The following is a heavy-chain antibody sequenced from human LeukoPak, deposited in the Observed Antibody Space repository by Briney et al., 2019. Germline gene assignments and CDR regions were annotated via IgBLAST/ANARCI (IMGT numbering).Heavy chain of an antibody. CDR1: RFTFSNYW. Sequence: GGSLRLSCVASRFTFSNYWMSWVRQAPGKGLEWVANINQDGSKKRYADSMKGRFTIPRDNAKESLFLQLSSLRAEDTAVYYCAKWGPYCVGDYCPALDSWGPGTLVTVSS. CDR2: INQDGSKK. CDR3: AKWGPYCVGDYCPALDS. J-gene: IGHJ4*02. D-gene: IGHD2-21*02. V-gene: IGHV3-7*01.